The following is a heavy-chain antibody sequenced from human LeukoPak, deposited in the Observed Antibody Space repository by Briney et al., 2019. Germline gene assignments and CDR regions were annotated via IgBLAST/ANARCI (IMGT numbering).Heavy chain of an antibody. V-gene: IGHV1-69*01. D-gene: IGHD2-2*01. CDR2: IIPIFGTA. CDR1: GGTFSSYA. CDR3: AGEQGYCSSTSCPPSY. J-gene: IGHJ4*02. Sequence: ASVKVSCKASGGTFSSYAISWVRQAPGQGLEWMGGIIPIFGTANYAQKFQGRVTITADESTSTAYMELSSLRSEDTAVYYCAGEQGYCSSTSCPPSYWGQGTLVTVSS.